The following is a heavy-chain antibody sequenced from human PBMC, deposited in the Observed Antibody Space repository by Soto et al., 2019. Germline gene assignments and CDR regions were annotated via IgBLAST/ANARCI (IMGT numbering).Heavy chain of an antibody. D-gene: IGHD6-6*01. V-gene: IGHV1-69*13. CDR3: ATVKDSSSSPYYGMDV. CDR2: IIPIFGTA. CDR1: GGTFSSYA. J-gene: IGHJ6*02. Sequence: EASMKVSCKASGGTFSSYAISWVRQAPGQGLEWMGGIIPIFGTANYAQKFQGRVTITADESTSTAYMELSSLRSEDTAVYYCATVKDSSSSPYYGMDVWGQGTTVTVSS.